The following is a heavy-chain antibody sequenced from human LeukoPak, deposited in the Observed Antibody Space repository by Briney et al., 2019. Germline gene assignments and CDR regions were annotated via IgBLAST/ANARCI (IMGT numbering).Heavy chain of an antibody. CDR1: GYTFTSYY. CDR3: ARSVPSSRGRFDY. D-gene: IGHD1-26*01. V-gene: IGHV1-2*02. J-gene: IGHJ4*02. CDR2: INPNSGGT. Sequence: ASVKVSCKASGYTFTSYYIHWVRQAPGQGLEWMGWINPNSGGTNYAQKFQGRVTMTRDTSISAAYMELSRLRSDDTAVYYCARSVPSSRGRFDYWGQGTLVTVSS.